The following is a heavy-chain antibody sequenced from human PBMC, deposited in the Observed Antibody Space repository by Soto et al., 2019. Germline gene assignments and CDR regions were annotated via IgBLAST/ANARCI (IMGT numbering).Heavy chain of an antibody. J-gene: IGHJ3*02. CDR3: AREAGGNDAFDI. V-gene: IGHV4-59*01. D-gene: IGHD3-10*01. Sequence: QVQLQESGPGLVKPSETLSLTCTVSGGSISSYYWSWIRQPPGKGLEWIGYIYYSGSTNYNPSLKSRVTISVDTSKNQFSLKRSSVTAADTAVYYCAREAGGNDAFDIWGQGTMVTVSS. CDR2: IYYSGST. CDR1: GGSISSYY.